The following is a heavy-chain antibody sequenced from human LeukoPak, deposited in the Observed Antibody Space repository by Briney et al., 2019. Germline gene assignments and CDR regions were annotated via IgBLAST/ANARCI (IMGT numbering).Heavy chain of an antibody. CDR3: ARVASRYFPDDAFDI. V-gene: IGHV4-4*07. D-gene: IGHD3-9*01. CDR1: GGSISNDY. Sequence: KPSETLSLTCTVSGGSISNDYWSWIRQPAGKGLEWIGRIYTSGSTNYNPSLKSRVTMSVDTSKNQFSLKLSSVTAADTAVYYCARVASRYFPDDAFDIWGQGTMVTVSS. CDR2: IYTSGST. J-gene: IGHJ3*02.